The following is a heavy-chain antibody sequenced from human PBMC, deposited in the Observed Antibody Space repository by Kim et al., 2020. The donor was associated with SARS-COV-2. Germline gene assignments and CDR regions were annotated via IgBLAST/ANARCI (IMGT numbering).Heavy chain of an antibody. Sequence: KYYADSVKGRFTISRDNSKNTLYLQMNSLRAEETAVYYCARVASYYYGMDVWGQGTTVTVSS. J-gene: IGHJ6*02. CDR3: ARVASYYYGMDV. CDR2: K. V-gene: IGHV3-33*01.